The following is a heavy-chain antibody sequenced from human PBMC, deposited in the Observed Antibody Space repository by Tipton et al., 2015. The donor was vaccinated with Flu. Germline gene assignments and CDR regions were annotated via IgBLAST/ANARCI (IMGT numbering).Heavy chain of an antibody. Sequence: SLRLSCAVSGGSISSSNWWSWVRQPPGKGLEWIGEIYHSGSTNYNPSLKSRVTISVDTSKNQFSLKMSSVTAADTAVYYCASFLGWISNLDYWGQGTLVTVSS. CDR2: IYHSGST. CDR1: GGSISSSNW. V-gene: IGHV4-4*02. D-gene: IGHD4-23*01. CDR3: ASFLGWISNLDY. J-gene: IGHJ4*02.